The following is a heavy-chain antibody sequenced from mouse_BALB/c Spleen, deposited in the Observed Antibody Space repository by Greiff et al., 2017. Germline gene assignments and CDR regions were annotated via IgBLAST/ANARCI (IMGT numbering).Heavy chain of an antibody. Sequence: EVQLQEPGPDLVKPSQSLSLTCTVTGYSITSGYSWHWSRQFQGNKLEWMGYIHYSGSTNYNQSLKSRISITRDTSKNQFFLQLNSVTTEDTATYYWARGGEYYAMDYWGQGTSVTVSS. CDR3: ARGGEYYAMDY. CDR2: IHYSGST. V-gene: IGHV3-1*02. CDR1: GYSITSGYS. J-gene: IGHJ4*01.